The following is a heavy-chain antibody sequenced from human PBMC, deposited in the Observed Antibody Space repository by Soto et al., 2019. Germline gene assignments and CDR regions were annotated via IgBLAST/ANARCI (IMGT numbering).Heavy chain of an antibody. J-gene: IGHJ4*02. CDR3: ARDPGYGDYEIDY. V-gene: IGHV1-18*01. D-gene: IGHD4-17*01. CDR2: ISAYNGNT. CDR1: GNTLTSYG. Sequence: QVQLVQSGAEVKKPGASVKVSCKASGNTLTSYGISWVRQAPGQGLEWMGWISAYNGNTNYAQKLQGSVTMTTDTSTSTAYRELRSLRSDDTAVYYCARDPGYGDYEIDYWGQGTLVTVSS.